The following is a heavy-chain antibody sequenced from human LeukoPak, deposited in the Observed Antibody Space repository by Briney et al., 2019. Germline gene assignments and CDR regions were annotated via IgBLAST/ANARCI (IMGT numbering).Heavy chain of an antibody. CDR2: IKEDGGEK. D-gene: IGHD2-8*01. CDR1: GFTFGRYW. J-gene: IGHJ4*02. CDR3: AVHNGDY. Sequence: GGSLRLSCAASGFTFGRYWMGWARQAPGKGLEWVATIKEDGGEKYYVDSVKGRFTISRDNAKNSLFLQMNSLRAEDTAVYYCAVHNGDYWGQGTLVTVSP. V-gene: IGHV3-7*05.